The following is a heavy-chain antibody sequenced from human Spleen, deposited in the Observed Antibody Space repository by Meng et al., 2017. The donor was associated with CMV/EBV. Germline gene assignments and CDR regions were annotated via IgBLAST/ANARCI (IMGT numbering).Heavy chain of an antibody. Sequence: ASVKVSCKASGYTFTAHYFHWVRQAPGQGLEWMGWIHPHRGDTNYAQQFQGRVTLTRDTSINTAYMELSRLRSDDTAVYYCARDNWGGPPDYWGQGTRVTVS. V-gene: IGHV1-2*02. CDR3: ARDNWGGPPDY. CDR1: GYTFTAHY. CDR2: IHPHRGDT. J-gene: IGHJ4*02. D-gene: IGHD7-27*01.